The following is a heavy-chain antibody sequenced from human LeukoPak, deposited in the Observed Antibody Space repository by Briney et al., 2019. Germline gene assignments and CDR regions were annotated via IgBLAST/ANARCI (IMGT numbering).Heavy chain of an antibody. CDR2: MYYSGST. CDR3: ARMNGDYGFRNYFYYGLDV. Sequence: SETLSLTCTVSGASISGYYWNWIRQPPGKGLEWIGYMYYSGSTNYNPSLKSRVTMSGDTSKNELSLKLSSVTAADTAVYYCARMNGDYGFRNYFYYGLDVWGQGTTVTVSS. D-gene: IGHD4-17*01. J-gene: IGHJ6*02. V-gene: IGHV4-59*08. CDR1: GASISGYY.